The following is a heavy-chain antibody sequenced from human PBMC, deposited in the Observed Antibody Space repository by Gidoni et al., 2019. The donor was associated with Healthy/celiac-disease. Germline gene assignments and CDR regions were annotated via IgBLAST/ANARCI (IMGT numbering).Heavy chain of an antibody. J-gene: IGHJ3*02. Sequence: VSYISSSSSTIYYVDSVKGRFTISRDNAKNSLYLQMNSLRDEDTAVYYCARAYYDILTGQTSDAFDIWGQGTMVTVSS. CDR3: ARAYYDILTGQTSDAFDI. D-gene: IGHD3-9*01. V-gene: IGHV3-48*02. CDR2: ISSSSSTI.